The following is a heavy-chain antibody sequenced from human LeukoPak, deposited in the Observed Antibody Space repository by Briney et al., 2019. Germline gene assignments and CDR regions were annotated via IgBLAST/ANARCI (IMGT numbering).Heavy chain of an antibody. V-gene: IGHV3-48*03. J-gene: IGHJ4*02. CDR3: ARADPSSGFYPYYFDY. CDR1: GFTFSSYK. D-gene: IGHD3-22*01. CDR2: ISSSGRSI. Sequence: GGSLRLSCAASGFTFSSYKMYWVRQAPGKGLEWVSYISSSGRSIFYADSVKGRFTVSRDDAKKSVYLQMNSLRVEDTAVYYCARADPSSGFYPYYFDYWGQGTLVTVSS.